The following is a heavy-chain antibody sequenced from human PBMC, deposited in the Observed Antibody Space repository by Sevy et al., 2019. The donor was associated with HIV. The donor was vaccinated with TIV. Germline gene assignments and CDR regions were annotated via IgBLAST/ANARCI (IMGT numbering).Heavy chain of an antibody. CDR1: GYTFTNYW. CDR2: IYPGDSDT. CDR3: ARYPIVVVSAAEYYFDY. V-gene: IGHV5-51*01. J-gene: IGHJ4*02. D-gene: IGHD2-2*01. Sequence: GESLKISCKGSGYTFTNYWIGWVRQMPGKGLEWMGIIYPGDSDTRYIPSFQGQVTISADKSISTAYLQWSSLKASDTAMYYCARYPIVVVSAAEYYFDYWGQGTLVTVSS.